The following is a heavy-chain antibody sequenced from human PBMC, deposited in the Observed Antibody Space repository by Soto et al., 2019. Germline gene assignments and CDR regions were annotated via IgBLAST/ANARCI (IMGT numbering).Heavy chain of an antibody. Sequence: VSCKASGSIFSSYAIIWVRQAPGQGLEWMGGIIPIFGTANYAQKFQGRVTITADESTSTAYMELSSLRSEDTAVYYCARNSYAFSFYYGMDVWGQGTTVTVPS. CDR3: ARNSYAFSFYYGMDV. CDR1: GSIFSSYA. V-gene: IGHV1-69*01. D-gene: IGHD5-18*01. CDR2: IIPIFGTA. J-gene: IGHJ6*02.